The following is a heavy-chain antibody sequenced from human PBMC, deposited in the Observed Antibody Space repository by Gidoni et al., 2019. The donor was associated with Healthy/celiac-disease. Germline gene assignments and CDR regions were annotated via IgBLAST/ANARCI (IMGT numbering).Heavy chain of an antibody. J-gene: IGHJ3*02. CDR2: ISYDGSNK. CDR3: AREEAGRSSGWADDVFDI. CDR1: GFTCSSYA. Sequence: QVQLVESGGGVVQPGRSLRLSCAASGFTCSSYAMPWVRQAPGKGLEWVAVISYDGSNKYYAASVKGRFTISRDNSKNTLYLQMNSLRAEDTAVYYCAREEAGRSSGWADDVFDIWGQGTMVTVSS. D-gene: IGHD6-19*01. V-gene: IGHV3-30*01.